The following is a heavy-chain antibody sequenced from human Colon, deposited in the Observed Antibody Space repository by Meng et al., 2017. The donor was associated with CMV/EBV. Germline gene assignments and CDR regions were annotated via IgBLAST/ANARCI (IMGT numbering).Heavy chain of an antibody. CDR3: VREIRRSWFDP. CDR2: INSYAYNI. CDR1: GLTFGSFT. D-gene: IGHD4-17*01. Sequence: GGSLRLSCAVSGLTFGSFTMSWVRQAPGKGLEWVASINSYAYNIGYADSVKGRFIISRDNAKNSLYLQMNSLGAEDTAVYFCVREIRRSWFDPRGQGTLVTVSS. V-gene: IGHV3-21*01. J-gene: IGHJ5*02.